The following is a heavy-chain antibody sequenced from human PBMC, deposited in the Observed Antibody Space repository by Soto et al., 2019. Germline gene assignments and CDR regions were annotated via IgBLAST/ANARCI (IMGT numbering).Heavy chain of an antibody. CDR2: ISYDGSNK. V-gene: IGHV3-30-3*01. Sequence: GGSLRLSCAASWSTFSSYAMHWVRQAPGKGLEWVAVISYDGSNKYYADSVKGRFTISRDNSKNTLYLQMNSLRAEDTAVYYCARDRSGIAAADEYYYGMDVWGQGTTVTVSS. D-gene: IGHD6-13*01. J-gene: IGHJ6*02. CDR1: WSTFSSYA. CDR3: ARDRSGIAAADEYYYGMDV.